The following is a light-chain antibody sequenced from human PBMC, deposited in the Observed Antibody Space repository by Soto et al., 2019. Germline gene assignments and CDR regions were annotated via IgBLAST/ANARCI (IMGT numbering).Light chain of an antibody. J-gene: IGKJ1*01. V-gene: IGKV1-5*03. CDR3: QQYNSYSLT. CDR1: QSISSW. Sequence: DIQMTQSPSTLSASGGDRVTITCRARQSISSWLAWYQQKTGKAPKLLIYKASSLESGVPTRFGGSGSGTEFTLTISSLQPDDFDTYYCQQYNSYSLTFGQGTKVEIK. CDR2: KAS.